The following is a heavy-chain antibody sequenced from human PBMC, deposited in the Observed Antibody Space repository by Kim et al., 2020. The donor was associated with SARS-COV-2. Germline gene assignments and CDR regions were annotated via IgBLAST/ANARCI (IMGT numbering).Heavy chain of an antibody. CDR3: AKESDAFDI. CDR1: GFNFSSHV. CDR2: TSYDERSK. V-gene: IGHV3-30*18. J-gene: IGHJ3*02. Sequence: GGSLRLSCAASGFNFSSHVMHWVRQAPGKGLEWVALTSYDERSKFYAGSVKGRFTISRDNSKNVLFLQMDSVRGEDTAVYYCAKESDAFDIWGQGPMVTV.